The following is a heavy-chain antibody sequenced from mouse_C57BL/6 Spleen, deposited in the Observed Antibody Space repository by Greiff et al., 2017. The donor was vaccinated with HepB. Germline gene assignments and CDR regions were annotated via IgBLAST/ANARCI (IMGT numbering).Heavy chain of an antibody. D-gene: IGHD1-1*01. CDR3: ARHQAVDWYFDV. J-gene: IGHJ1*03. Sequence: EVKVVESGGGLVKPGGSLKLSCAASGFTFSSYTMSWVRQTPEKRLEWVATISGGGGNTYYPDSVKGRCTISRDNAKNTLYLQMSSLRSEDTALYYCARHQAVDWYFDVWGTGTTVTVSS. CDR2: ISGGGGNT. CDR1: GFTFSSYT. V-gene: IGHV5-9*01.